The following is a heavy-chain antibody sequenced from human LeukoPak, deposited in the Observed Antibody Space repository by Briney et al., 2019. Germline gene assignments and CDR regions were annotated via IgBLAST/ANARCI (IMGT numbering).Heavy chain of an antibody. Sequence: VKVSCKASGYTFTSYGISWVRQAHGQGLEWMGWIGAYNGNTNYAQELQGRVTMTTDTSTSTAYMELRSLRSDDTAVYYCARDLWFGEPSFDYWGQGTLVTVSS. V-gene: IGHV1-18*01. J-gene: IGHJ4*02. CDR3: ARDLWFGEPSFDY. CDR1: GYTFTSYG. D-gene: IGHD3-10*01. CDR2: IGAYNGNT.